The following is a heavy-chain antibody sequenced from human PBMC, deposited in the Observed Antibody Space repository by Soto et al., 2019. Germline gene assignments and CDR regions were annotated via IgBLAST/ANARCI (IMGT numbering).Heavy chain of an antibody. J-gene: IGHJ6*02. Sequence: SETLSLTCAVYGGSFSGYYWSWIRQPPGKGLEWIGEINHSGSTNYNPSLKSRVTISVDTSKNQFSLKLSSVTAADTAVYYCARGSIAARFEGSGYYYYGMDVWGQGTTVTVSS. CDR2: INHSGST. CDR3: ARGSIAARFEGSGYYYYGMDV. V-gene: IGHV4-34*01. D-gene: IGHD6-6*01. CDR1: GGSFSGYY.